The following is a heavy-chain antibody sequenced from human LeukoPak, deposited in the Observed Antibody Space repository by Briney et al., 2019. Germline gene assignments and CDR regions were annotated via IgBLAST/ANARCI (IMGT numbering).Heavy chain of an antibody. CDR3: ARGEDWKSTTFDY. CDR1: GGSFSGYY. CDR2: IDHSGST. V-gene: IGHV4-34*01. J-gene: IGHJ4*02. Sequence: PSETLSLTCAVYGGSFSGYYWSWIRQPPGKGLEWIGEIDHSGSTNYNPSLKSRVTISVDTSKNQFSLKLSSVTAADTAVYYCARGEDWKSTTFDYWGQGTLVTVSS. D-gene: IGHD1-1*01.